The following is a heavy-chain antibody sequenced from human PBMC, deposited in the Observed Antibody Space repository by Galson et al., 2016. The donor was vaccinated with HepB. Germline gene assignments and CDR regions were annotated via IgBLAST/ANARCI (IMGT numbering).Heavy chain of an antibody. D-gene: IGHD3-10*01. J-gene: IGHJ4*02. V-gene: IGHV3-33*01. CDR2: IWFDGTKR. CDR1: GFTFSSFG. CDR3: ARIGLGELSIDS. Sequence: SLRLSCAASGFTFSSFGMDWVRQAPGKGLEWVADIWFDGTKRNYADSVKGRFIISRDNSKNTVYLQMNSLRAEDTAVYFCARIGLGELSIDSWGQGIQVTVSS.